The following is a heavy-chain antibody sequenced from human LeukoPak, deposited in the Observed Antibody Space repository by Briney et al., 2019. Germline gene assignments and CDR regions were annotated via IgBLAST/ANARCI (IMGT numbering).Heavy chain of an antibody. Sequence: MAGGSLRLSCAASGFTFSSYSMNWARQAPGKGLEWVSSISSSSSYIYYADSVKGRFTISRDNAKNSLYLQMNSLRAEDTAVYYCARDQGSGSLYYYYYYMDVWGKGTTVTVSS. J-gene: IGHJ6*03. V-gene: IGHV3-21*01. CDR3: ARDQGSGSLYYYYYYMDV. D-gene: IGHD3-10*01. CDR1: GFTFSSYS. CDR2: ISSSSSYI.